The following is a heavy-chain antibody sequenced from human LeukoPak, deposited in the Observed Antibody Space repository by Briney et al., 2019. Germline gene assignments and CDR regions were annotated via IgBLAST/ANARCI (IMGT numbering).Heavy chain of an antibody. CDR3: AGIKYSSSWSLGYYYYYMDV. D-gene: IGHD6-13*01. CDR2: IKQDGSEK. Sequence: GGSLRLSCAASGFTFSSYWMSWVRQAPGKGLEWVANIKQDGSEKYYVDSVKGRFTISRDNAKNSLYLQMNSLRAEDTAVYYCAGIKYSSSWSLGYYYYYMDVWGKGTTVTVSS. J-gene: IGHJ6*03. V-gene: IGHV3-7*01. CDR1: GFTFSSYW.